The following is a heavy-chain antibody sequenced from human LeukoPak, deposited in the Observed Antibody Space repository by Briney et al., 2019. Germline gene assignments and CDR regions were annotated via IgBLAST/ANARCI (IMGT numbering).Heavy chain of an antibody. CDR1: GFTFDDYA. CDR2: ISWNSGSI. J-gene: IGHJ2*01. D-gene: IGHD4-23*01. Sequence: PGRSLRLSCAASGFTFDDYAMHWVRQAPGKGLEWVSGISWNSGSIGYADSVKGRFTISRDNAKNSLYLQMNSLRAEDTAVYYCATDYGGNFYWYFDLWGRSTLVTVSS. V-gene: IGHV3-9*01. CDR3: ATDYGGNFYWYFDL.